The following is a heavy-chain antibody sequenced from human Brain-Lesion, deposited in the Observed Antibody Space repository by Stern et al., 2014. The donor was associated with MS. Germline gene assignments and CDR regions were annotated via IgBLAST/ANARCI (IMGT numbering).Heavy chain of an antibody. J-gene: IGHJ3*02. Sequence: VQLVESGGGFVQPGGSLRLSCAASGFRFSSYAMSWVRQTPGKGLEWVSGISASGGSTYYADSVKGRFTISRGKSKNTLFLQMNSLRAEDTAVYYCAKGVWGSYLNAFDMWGQGTMVTVSS. V-gene: IGHV3-23*04. CDR2: ISASGGST. D-gene: IGHD3-16*02. CDR3: AKGVWGSYLNAFDM. CDR1: GFRFSSYA.